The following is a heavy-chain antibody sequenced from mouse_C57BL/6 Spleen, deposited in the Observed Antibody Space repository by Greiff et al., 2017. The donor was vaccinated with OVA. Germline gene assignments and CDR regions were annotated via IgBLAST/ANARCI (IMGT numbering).Heavy chain of an antibody. CDR1: GYTFTSYW. V-gene: IGHV1-74*01. J-gene: IGHJ1*03. Sequence: QVQLQQPGAELVKPGASVKVSCKASGYTFTSYWMHWVKQRPGQGLEWIGRIHPSDSDTNYNQKFKGKATFTVDKSSSTAYMQLSSLTSEDSAVYYCAIGTTVVAPNDVWGTGTTVTVSS. CDR3: AIGTTVVAPNDV. D-gene: IGHD1-1*01. CDR2: IHPSDSDT.